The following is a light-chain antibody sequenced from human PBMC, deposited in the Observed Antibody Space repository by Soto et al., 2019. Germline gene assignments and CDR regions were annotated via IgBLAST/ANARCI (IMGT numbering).Light chain of an antibody. CDR3: QHYNSYSEA. Sequence: DIHMPQSQSTLSGSVGDRVTITCRASQTISSWLAWYQQKPGKAPKLLIYKASTLKSGVPSRFSGSGSGTEFTLTVSSLQPDDFATYNCQHYNSYSEAFGQGTKVDIK. J-gene: IGKJ1*01. CDR2: KAS. CDR1: QTISSW. V-gene: IGKV1-5*03.